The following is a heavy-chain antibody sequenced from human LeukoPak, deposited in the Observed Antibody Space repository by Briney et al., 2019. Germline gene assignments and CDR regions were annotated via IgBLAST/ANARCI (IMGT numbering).Heavy chain of an antibody. CDR2: IYPGDSDT. Sequence: PGESLKISCKGSGYSLTSYWIGWVRQMPGKGLEWMGIIYPGDSDTRYSPSFQGQVTISADKSISTAYLQWSSLKASDTAMYYCARRLFTVTTALDSWDFQHWGQGTLVTVSS. CDR3: ARRLFTVTTALDSWDFQH. D-gene: IGHD4-17*01. V-gene: IGHV5-51*03. J-gene: IGHJ1*01. CDR1: GYSLTSYW.